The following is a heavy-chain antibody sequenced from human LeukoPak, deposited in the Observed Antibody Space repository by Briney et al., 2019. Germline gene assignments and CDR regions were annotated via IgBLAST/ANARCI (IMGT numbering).Heavy chain of an antibody. Sequence: ASVKVSCKASGYTFTSYGISWVRQAPGQGLEWMGWISAYNGNTNYAQKLQGRVAMTTDTSTSTAYMELRSLRSDDTAVYYCARVGHQLPPGVSYYYYMDVWGKGTTVTVSS. CDR3: ARVGHQLPPGVSYYYYMDV. V-gene: IGHV1-18*01. CDR2: ISAYNGNT. J-gene: IGHJ6*03. CDR1: GYTFTSYG. D-gene: IGHD2-2*01.